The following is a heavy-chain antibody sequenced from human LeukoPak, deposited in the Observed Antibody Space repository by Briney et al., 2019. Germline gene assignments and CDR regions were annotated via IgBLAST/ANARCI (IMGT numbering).Heavy chain of an antibody. CDR3: ASAKFDY. Sequence: GGSLRLSCAASGFTFGSNSMRWVRQAPGKGLELVSYISSSSSTKSYADSVKGRFTISRDNAKNSLYLQMNSLRAEDTAVYYCASAKFDYWGQGTLVTVSS. CDR1: GFTFGSNS. V-gene: IGHV3-48*04. J-gene: IGHJ4*02. CDR2: ISSSSSTK.